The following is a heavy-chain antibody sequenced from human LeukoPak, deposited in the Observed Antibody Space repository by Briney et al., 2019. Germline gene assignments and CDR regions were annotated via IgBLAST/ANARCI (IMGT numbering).Heavy chain of an antibody. CDR3: ARDNYGSGNCFGY. Sequence: ASVKVSCKASGYTFTGYYMHWVRQAPGQGLEWMGWINPNSGGTNYAQKFQGRVTMTRDTSISTAYMELSRLRSDDTAVYYCARDNYGSGNCFGYWGQGTLVTVSS. D-gene: IGHD3-10*01. V-gene: IGHV1-2*02. J-gene: IGHJ4*02. CDR1: GYTFTGYY. CDR2: INPNSGGT.